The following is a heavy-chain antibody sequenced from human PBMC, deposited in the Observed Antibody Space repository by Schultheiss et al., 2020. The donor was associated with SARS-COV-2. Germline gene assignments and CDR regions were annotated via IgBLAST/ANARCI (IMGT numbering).Heavy chain of an antibody. CDR1: GGSISSTNW. J-gene: IGHJ4*02. CDR3: ARATTAMVIEGFDY. V-gene: IGHV4-4*02. D-gene: IGHD5-18*01. CDR2: IYHSGST. Sequence: SETLSLTCSVSGGSISSTNWWSWVRQPPGKGLEWIGEIYHSGSTYYNPSLKSRVTISVDTSKNQFSLKLSSVTAADTAVYYCARATTAMVIEGFDYWGQGTLVTVSS.